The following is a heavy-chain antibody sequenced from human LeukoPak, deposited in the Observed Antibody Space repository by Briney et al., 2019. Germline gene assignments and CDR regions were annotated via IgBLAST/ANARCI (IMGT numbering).Heavy chain of an antibody. D-gene: IGHD3-3*01. V-gene: IGHV1-2*02. CDR2: INPNSGGT. J-gene: IGHJ4*02. CDR1: GYSFTGYY. CDR3: VRGSLYGNYVDY. Sequence: ASVKVSCKTSGYSFTGYYIHWVRQAPGQGLEWMGWINPNSGGTNYPQKFQDRVTMTRDTSISTAYMELSRLRSDDTAVYYCVRGSLYGNYVDYWGQGTLVTVSS.